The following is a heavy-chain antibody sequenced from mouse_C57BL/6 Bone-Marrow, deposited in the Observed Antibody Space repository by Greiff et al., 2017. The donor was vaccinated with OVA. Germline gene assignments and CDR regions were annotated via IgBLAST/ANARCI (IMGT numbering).Heavy chain of an antibody. Sequence: QVQLQQSGPGLVQPSQSLSITCTVSGFSLTSYGVHWVRQPPGKGLEWLGVIWSGGSTDYNAAFISRLSISKDNSKSQVFFKMNSLQADDTAIYYCASLYYSNYPRYFDVWGTGTTVTVSS. CDR1: GFSLTSYG. V-gene: IGHV2-4*01. J-gene: IGHJ1*03. CDR3: ASLYYSNYPRYFDV. CDR2: IWSGGST. D-gene: IGHD2-5*01.